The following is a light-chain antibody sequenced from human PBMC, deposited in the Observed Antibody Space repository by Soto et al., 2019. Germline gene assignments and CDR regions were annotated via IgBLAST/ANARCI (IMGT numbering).Light chain of an antibody. CDR2: AAS. Sequence: AIQMTQSPSSLSASVGDRVTITCRATQDIREDLGWYQQKPGKAPKLLRYAASSLEGEVPSRFSGSGSGTDFNLTTSCLQPVDFSTSFRLQDHGFPLSFGGGTEMEIK. CDR3: LQDHGFPLS. J-gene: IGKJ4*01. V-gene: IGKV1-6*01. CDR1: QDIRED.